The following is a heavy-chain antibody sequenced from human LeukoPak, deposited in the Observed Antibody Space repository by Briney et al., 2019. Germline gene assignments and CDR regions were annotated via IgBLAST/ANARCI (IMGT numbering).Heavy chain of an antibody. Sequence: PSETLSLTCAVYGGSFSAYYWSWIRQPPGKGLEWIGEIIHSGSTNYNPSLKSRVTISVDTSKNQFSLKLNSVTAADTAVYYCATQLTIFRGQVAQYYFDYWGQGTLVTVSS. CDR2: IIHSGST. J-gene: IGHJ4*02. V-gene: IGHV4-34*12. D-gene: IGHD3-3*01. CDR3: ATQLTIFRGQVAQYYFDY. CDR1: GGSFSAYY.